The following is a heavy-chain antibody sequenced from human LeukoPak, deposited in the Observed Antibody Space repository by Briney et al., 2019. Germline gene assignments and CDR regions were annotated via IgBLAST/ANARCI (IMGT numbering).Heavy chain of an antibody. Sequence: GGSLRLSCAASGFTFSSYAMHWVHQAPGKGLEWVAVISYDGSNKYYADSVKGRFTISRDNSKNTLYLQMNSLRAEDTAVYYCARVRATVTKDPDYWGQGTLVTVSS. V-gene: IGHV3-30-3*01. CDR3: ARVRATVTKDPDY. CDR1: GFTFSSYA. D-gene: IGHD4-17*01. CDR2: ISYDGSNK. J-gene: IGHJ4*02.